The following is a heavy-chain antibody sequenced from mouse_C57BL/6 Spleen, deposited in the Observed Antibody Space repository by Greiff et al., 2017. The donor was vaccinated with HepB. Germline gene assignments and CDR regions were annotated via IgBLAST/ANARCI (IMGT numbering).Heavy chain of an antibody. CDR1: GYAFSSYW. J-gene: IGHJ1*03. CDR3: ARYHYYGRRGWNFEV. D-gene: IGHD1-1*01. CDR2: IYPGDGDT. V-gene: IGHV1-80*01. Sequence: VKLVESGAELVKPGASVKISCKASGYAFSSYWMNWVKQRPGKGLEWIGQIYPGDGDTNYNGKFKGKATLTADKSSSTAYMQLSSLTSEDSAVYFGARYHYYGRRGWNFEVGGKGTTVTVSS.